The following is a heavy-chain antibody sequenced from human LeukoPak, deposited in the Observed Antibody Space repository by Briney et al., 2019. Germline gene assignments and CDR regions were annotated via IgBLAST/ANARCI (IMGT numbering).Heavy chain of an antibody. Sequence: SVEVSCKASGGTFSSYAISWVRQAPGQGLEWMGRIIPIFGTANYAQKFQGGVTITTDESTSTGYMELSSLRSEDTAVYYCARDRGIQLWSETFDYWGQGTLVTVSS. J-gene: IGHJ4*02. CDR1: GGTFSSYA. V-gene: IGHV1-69*05. CDR3: ARDRGIQLWSETFDY. CDR2: IIPIFGTA. D-gene: IGHD5-18*01.